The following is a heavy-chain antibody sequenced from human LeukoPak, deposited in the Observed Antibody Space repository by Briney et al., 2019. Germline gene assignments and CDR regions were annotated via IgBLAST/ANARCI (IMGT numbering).Heavy chain of an antibody. Sequence: ASVKVSCKASGYTFTSYGISWVRQAPGQGLGWMGWISAYNGNTNYAQKLQGRVTMTTDTSTSTAYMELRSLRSDDTAVYCCARDATMVRGVIGLDPWGQGTLVTVSS. CDR2: ISAYNGNT. CDR1: GYTFTSYG. CDR3: ARDATMVRGVIGLDP. V-gene: IGHV1-18*01. D-gene: IGHD3-10*01. J-gene: IGHJ5*02.